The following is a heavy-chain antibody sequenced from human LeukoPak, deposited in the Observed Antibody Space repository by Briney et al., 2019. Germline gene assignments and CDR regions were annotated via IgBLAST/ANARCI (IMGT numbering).Heavy chain of an antibody. D-gene: IGHD3-3*01. CDR1: GGSISSYY. CDR3: ARGGTIFGVVTLYAFDI. CDR2: IYYSGST. Sequence: PSETLSLTCTVSGGSISSYYWSWLRQPPGKGLEWIGYIYYSGSTNYNPSLKSRVTISVDTSKNQFSLKLSSVTAADTAVYYCARGGTIFGVVTLYAFDIWGQGTMVTVSS. J-gene: IGHJ3*02. V-gene: IGHV4-59*01.